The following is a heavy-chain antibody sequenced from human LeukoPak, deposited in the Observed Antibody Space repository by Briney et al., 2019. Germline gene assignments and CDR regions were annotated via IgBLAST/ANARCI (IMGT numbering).Heavy chain of an antibody. CDR1: GFTFSSYE. J-gene: IGHJ4*02. D-gene: IGHD3-22*01. V-gene: IGHV4-34*01. CDR2: ISHSGST. CDR3: AREGAVSGSPFDY. Sequence: GSLRLSCAASGFTFSSYEMIWVRQPPGKGLEWIGEISHSGSTNYNPSLKSRVTISVDTSKNQFSLKLSSVTAADTAMYYCAREGAVSGSPFDYWGQGTLVTVSS.